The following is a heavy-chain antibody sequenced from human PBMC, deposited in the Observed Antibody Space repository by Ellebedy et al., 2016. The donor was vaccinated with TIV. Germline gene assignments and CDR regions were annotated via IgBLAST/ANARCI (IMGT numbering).Heavy chain of an antibody. CDR3: ARDTRFIDQQHNWFDP. CDR2: ISSSGSTI. D-gene: IGHD6-13*01. Sequence: GGSLRLSCAASGFTFSSYAMSWIRQAPGKGLEWVSYISSSGSTIYYADSVKGRFTISRDNAKNSLYLQMNSLRADDTAVYYCARDTRFIDQQHNWFDPWGQGTQVTVSS. CDR1: GFTFSSYA. V-gene: IGHV3-11*01. J-gene: IGHJ5*02.